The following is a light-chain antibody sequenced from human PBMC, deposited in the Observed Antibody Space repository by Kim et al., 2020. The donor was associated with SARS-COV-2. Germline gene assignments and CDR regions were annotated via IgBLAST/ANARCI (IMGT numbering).Light chain of an antibody. Sequence: VAPGKTASLTCGGNNIESKSVHWYQQKPGQAPVLVMYFDNDRPSGIPERFSGSNSGNTATLAISRVEAGDEADYYCQVWDASDNWVFGGGTQLTVL. CDR1: NIESKS. J-gene: IGLJ3*02. V-gene: IGLV3-21*04. CDR3: QVWDASDNWV. CDR2: FDN.